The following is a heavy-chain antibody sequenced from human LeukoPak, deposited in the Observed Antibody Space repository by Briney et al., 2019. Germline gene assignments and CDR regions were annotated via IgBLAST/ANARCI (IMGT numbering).Heavy chain of an antibody. J-gene: IGHJ3*02. CDR1: GFTFSSYG. V-gene: IGHV3-30*18. CDR3: AKDCSTMVRGVSPDAFDI. CDR2: ISYDGSNK. Sequence: GGSLRLSCAASGFTFSSYGMHWVRQAPGKGLEWVAVISYDGSNKYYADSVKGRFTISRDNSKNTLYLQMNSLRAEDTAVYYCAKDCSTMVRGVSPDAFDIWGQGTMVTVSS. D-gene: IGHD3-10*01.